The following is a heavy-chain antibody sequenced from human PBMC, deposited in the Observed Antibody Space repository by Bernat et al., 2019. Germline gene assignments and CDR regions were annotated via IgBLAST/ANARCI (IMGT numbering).Heavy chain of an antibody. D-gene: IGHD2-2*03. CDR1: GLTFSGSA. J-gene: IGHJ4*02. Sequence: EVQLVESGGGLVQPGGSLKLSCAASGLTFSGSAMHWVRQASGKGLEWVGRIRSKANSYATAYAASVKGRFTISRDDSKNTAYLQMNSLKTEDTAVYYCTRLDIVVVPAGVEDYWGQGTLVTVSS. CDR3: TRLDIVVVPAGVEDY. CDR2: IRSKANSYAT. V-gene: IGHV3-73*02.